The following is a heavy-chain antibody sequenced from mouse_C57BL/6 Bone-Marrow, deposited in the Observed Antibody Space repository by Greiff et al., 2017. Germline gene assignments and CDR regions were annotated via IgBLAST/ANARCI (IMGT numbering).Heavy chain of an antibody. CDR2: ISSGGSYT. J-gene: IGHJ3*01. V-gene: IGHV5-6*01. D-gene: IGHD1-1*01. Sequence: EVKLMESGGDLVKPGGSLKLSCAASGFTFSSYGMSWVRQTPDKRLEWVATISSGGSYTYYPDSVKGRFTISRDNAKNTLYLQMSSLKSEDTTMYYCAKQWDYGSSFVGLFAYWGQGTLVTVSA. CDR3: AKQWDYGSSFVGLFAY. CDR1: GFTFSSYG.